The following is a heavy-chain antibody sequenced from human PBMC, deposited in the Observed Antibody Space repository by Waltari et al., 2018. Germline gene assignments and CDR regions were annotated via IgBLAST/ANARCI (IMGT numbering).Heavy chain of an antibody. Sequence: EVQLLESGGGLVQPGGSLRLSCAASGFTVSSYAMRWVRQAPGKGLEWVSVIYSGGSTYYADSVKGRFTISRDNSKNTLYLQMNSLRAEDTAVYYCAPNFWSGYYMSDAFDIWGQGTMVTVSS. CDR3: APNFWSGYYMSDAFDI. J-gene: IGHJ3*02. CDR1: GFTVSSYA. CDR2: IYSGGST. D-gene: IGHD3-3*01. V-gene: IGHV3-23*03.